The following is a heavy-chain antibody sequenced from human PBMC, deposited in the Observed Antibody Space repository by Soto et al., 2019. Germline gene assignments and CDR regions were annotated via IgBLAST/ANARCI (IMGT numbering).Heavy chain of an antibody. V-gene: IGHV3-23*01. CDR2: ITGSGGIT. J-gene: IGHJ4*02. CDR1: GFTFSSYA. Sequence: GGSLRLSCAASGFTFSSYAMNWVRQAPGKGLEWVSTITGSGGITYYADSVKGRFTISRDNSKNTLYLQMNSLRAEDTAIYYCAKGSFGFDYWGQGTLVTVSS. D-gene: IGHD3-10*01. CDR3: AKGSFGFDY.